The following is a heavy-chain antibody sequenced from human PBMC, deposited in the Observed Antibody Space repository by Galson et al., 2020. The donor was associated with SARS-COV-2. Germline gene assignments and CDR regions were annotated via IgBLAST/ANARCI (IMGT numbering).Heavy chain of an antibody. V-gene: IGHV3-30*01. CDR1: GFTLSSFA. Sequence: SCAASGFTLSSFAMHWVRQAPGKGLEWVAIISYAGTKKYNADSVKGRFTISRDNSKNTLYLQMNTLRAEDTAVYYCPREGPEYNSSFFDYWGQGTLVTVSS. CDR2: ISYAGTKK. J-gene: IGHJ4*02. D-gene: IGHD6-6*01. CDR3: PREGPEYNSSFFDY.